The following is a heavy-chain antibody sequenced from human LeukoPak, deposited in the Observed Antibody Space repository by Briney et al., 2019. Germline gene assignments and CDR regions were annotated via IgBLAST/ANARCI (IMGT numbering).Heavy chain of an antibody. V-gene: IGHV3-11*04. CDR2: ISSSGGTI. D-gene: IGHD2/OR15-2a*01. CDR1: GFTFSDYY. J-gene: IGHJ4*02. CDR3: ARTSIRVGTTDEDY. Sequence: GGSLRLSCAASGFTFSDYYMSWIRQAPGKGLEWVSYISSSGGTIYYADSVKGRFTISRDNAKNSLYLQMNSLRAEDTAVYYCARTSIRVGTTDEDYWGQGTLVTVSS.